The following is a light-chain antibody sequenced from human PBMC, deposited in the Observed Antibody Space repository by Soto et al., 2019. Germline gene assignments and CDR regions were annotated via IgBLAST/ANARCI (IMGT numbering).Light chain of an antibody. Sequence: QSVLTQPASVSGSPGQSITISCTGTSSDVGGYNYVSWYQQHPGKAPKLMIYDVSNRPSGVSNRFSGSKSGNTASLTISGLQAEDEADYYCISYTSNSTHVVFGGGTKLTVL. CDR1: SSDVGGYNY. J-gene: IGLJ2*01. V-gene: IGLV2-14*01. CDR2: DVS. CDR3: ISYTSNSTHVV.